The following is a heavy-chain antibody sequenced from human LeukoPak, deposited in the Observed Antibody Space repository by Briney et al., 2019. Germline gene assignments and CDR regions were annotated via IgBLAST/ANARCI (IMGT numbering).Heavy chain of an antibody. CDR2: IRESGGGT. V-gene: IGHV3-23*01. CDR3: ALPAKRVVSSFFDY. D-gene: IGHD4-23*01. Sequence: GGSLRLSCVVSGITVSNYDMSWVRQAPGKGLEWVSGIRESGGGTNYADSVKGRFTISRDNSKNTLYLQMNSLRAEDTAVYYCALPAKRVVSSFFDYWGQGTLVTVSS. J-gene: IGHJ4*02. CDR1: GITVSNYD.